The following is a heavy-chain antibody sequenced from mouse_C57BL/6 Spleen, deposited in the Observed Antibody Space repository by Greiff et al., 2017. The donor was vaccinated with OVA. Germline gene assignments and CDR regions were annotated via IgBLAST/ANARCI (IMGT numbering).Heavy chain of an antibody. V-gene: IGHV1-22*01. CDR3: ASCDYGDFDD. CDR2: INPNNGGT. J-gene: IGHJ2*01. CDR1: GYTFTDYN. D-gene: IGHD2-4*01. Sequence: VQLQQSGPELVKPGASVKMSCKASGYTFTDYNMHWVKQSHGKSLEWIGYINPNNGGTSYNQKFKGKATLTVNKSSSTAYMELRSLTSEDTAVYYCASCDYGDFDDWGQGTTLTVSS.